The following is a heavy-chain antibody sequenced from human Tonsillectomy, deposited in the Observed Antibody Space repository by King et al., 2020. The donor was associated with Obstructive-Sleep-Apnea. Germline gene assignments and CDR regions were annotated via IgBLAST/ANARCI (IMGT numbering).Heavy chain of an antibody. D-gene: IGHD2-15*01. Sequence: VQLVESGGGLVQPGGSLKLSCAASGFTFSGSAMDWVRQASGKGLEWVGRIRSKANSYATAYAASVKGRFTLSRDDSKNTAYLQMNSLKTEETAVYYCNRPHLCSGGICYSVPGYYYGMDVWGQGTTVTVSS. CDR3: NRPHLCSGGICYSVPGYYYGMDV. CDR1: GFTFSGSA. CDR2: IRSKANSYAT. J-gene: IGHJ6*02. V-gene: IGHV3-73*01.